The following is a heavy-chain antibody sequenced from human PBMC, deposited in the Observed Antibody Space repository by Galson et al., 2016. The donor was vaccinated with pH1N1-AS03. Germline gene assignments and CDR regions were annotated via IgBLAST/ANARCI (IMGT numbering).Heavy chain of an antibody. D-gene: IGHD4-17*01. V-gene: IGHV4-59*02. CDR2: VHSSGST. CDR1: HGSVSNHY. J-gene: IGHJ3*02. Sequence: SETLSLTCTVSHGSVSNHYWTWIRQPPGKGLEWIGYVHSSGSTSYNRSLKSRLIISVDTSKNQLSLKLTSVTAAEAAMYYCTRDATTGCFDIWGQGTVVTVSS. CDR3: TRDATTGCFDI.